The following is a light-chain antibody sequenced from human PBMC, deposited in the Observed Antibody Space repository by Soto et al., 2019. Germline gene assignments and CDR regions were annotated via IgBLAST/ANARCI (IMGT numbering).Light chain of an antibody. CDR1: QDIGDY. CDR3: QHDHSHPLI. V-gene: IGKV1-16*01. J-gene: IGKJ4*01. CDR2: STS. Sequence: DIQLTPSPSSLSASVGDTVTITCRASQDIGDYLAWYPQKPGKAPKSLIYSTSSLHFAVPSRFSGAGSDTDFNLTITGLQPDDVATDYCQHDHSHPLILGGRTQVEI.